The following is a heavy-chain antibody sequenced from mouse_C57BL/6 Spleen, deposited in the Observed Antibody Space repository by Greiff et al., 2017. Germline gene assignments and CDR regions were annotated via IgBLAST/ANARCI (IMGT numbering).Heavy chain of an antibody. Sequence: VQLQQSGAELVKPGASVKLSCKASGYTFTSYWMHWVKQRPGRGLEWIGRIDPNSGGTKYNEKFKSKATLTVDKPSSTAYMQLSHLTSEDSAVYYCARRHYDYDYAMDYWGQGTSVTVSS. V-gene: IGHV1-72*01. CDR2: IDPNSGGT. D-gene: IGHD2-4*01. CDR1: GYTFTSYW. J-gene: IGHJ4*01. CDR3: ARRHYDYDYAMDY.